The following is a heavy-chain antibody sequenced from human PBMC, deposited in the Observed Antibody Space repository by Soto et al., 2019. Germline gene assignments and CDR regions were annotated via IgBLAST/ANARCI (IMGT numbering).Heavy chain of an antibody. CDR2: IYWDDSK. J-gene: IGHJ4*02. V-gene: IGHV2-5*02. D-gene: IGHD3-9*01. CDR3: AHKGPEDWPLDY. CDR1: GFSLSTSGVG. Sequence: QITLKESGPTLVRPTQTLTLTCAFSGFSLSTSGVGVGWIRQPPGKALEWLAVIYWDDSKHYSPSLRRRLTITKDPSKNQVVLTMTNMDTMDTGTYYCAHKGPEDWPLDYWGQGTLVTVSS.